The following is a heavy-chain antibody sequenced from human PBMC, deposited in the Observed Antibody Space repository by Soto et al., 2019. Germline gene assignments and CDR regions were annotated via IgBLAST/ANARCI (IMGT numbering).Heavy chain of an antibody. CDR1: GYPFTHYG. J-gene: IGHJ4*02. Sequence: ASVKVSCKSSGYPFTHYGITWVRQAPGQGLEWMGWISPYNGNTNYGQTLQGRVTMTTNTSTSTVYMELRSLRSGDTAVYYCAREMGSRRIDYWGQGTLVTVSS. CDR3: AREMGSRRIDY. CDR2: ISPYNGNT. V-gene: IGHV1-18*01. D-gene: IGHD1-26*01.